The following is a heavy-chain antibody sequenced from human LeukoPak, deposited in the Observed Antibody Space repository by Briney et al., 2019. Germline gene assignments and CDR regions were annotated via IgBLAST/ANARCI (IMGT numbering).Heavy chain of an antibody. CDR2: IKTKTEGGTT. Sequence: GGSLRLSCAASGFTFTNAWMSWVRQAPGKGLEWVGRIKTKTEGGTTDYAAPVNGRFTISRDDSKNSLFLQMNSLKTEDTAVYYCTTLRGIIPYYFDYWGQGTLVTVSS. V-gene: IGHV3-15*01. CDR3: TTLRGIIPYYFDY. D-gene: IGHD3-10*01. CDR1: GFTFTNAW. J-gene: IGHJ4*02.